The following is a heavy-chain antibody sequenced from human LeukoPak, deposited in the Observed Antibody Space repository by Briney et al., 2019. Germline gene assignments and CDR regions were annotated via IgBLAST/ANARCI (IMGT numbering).Heavy chain of an antibody. D-gene: IGHD3-22*01. V-gene: IGHV4-39*07. Sequence: ASETLSLTCTVSGGSISSSSYYWGWIRQPPGKGLEWIGSIYYSGSTYYNPSLKSRVTISVDTSKNQFSLKLSSVTAADTAVYYCTRGSIAYYYMDVWGKGTTVTISS. CDR3: TRGSIAYYYMDV. CDR1: GGSISSSSYY. J-gene: IGHJ6*03. CDR2: IYYSGST.